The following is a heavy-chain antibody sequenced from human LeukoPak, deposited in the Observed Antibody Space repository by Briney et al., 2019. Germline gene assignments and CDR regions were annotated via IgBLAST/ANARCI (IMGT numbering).Heavy chain of an antibody. J-gene: IGHJ4*02. CDR3: ARDLYGDYLYYFDY. V-gene: IGHV3-23*01. D-gene: IGHD4-17*01. CDR2: ISGSGGST. Sequence: PGGSLRLSCAASGFTFSSYAMSWVRQAPGKGLEWVSAISGSGGSTYYADSVKGRFTISRDNSKNTLYLQMNSLRAEDTAVYYCARDLYGDYLYYFDYWGQGTLVTVSS. CDR1: GFTFSSYA.